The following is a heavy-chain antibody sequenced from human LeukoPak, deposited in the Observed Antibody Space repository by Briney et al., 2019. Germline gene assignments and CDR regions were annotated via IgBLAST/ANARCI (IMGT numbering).Heavy chain of an antibody. J-gene: IGHJ5*02. V-gene: IGHV4-34*01. CDR1: GGSFSGYY. D-gene: IGHD3-3*01. Sequence: SETLSLTCAVYGGSFSGYYWSWIRQPPGKGLEWIGEINHSGSTNYNPSLKSRVTISVDTSKNQFSLKLSSVTAADTAVYYCARARITIFGVATRRDWFDPWGQGTLVTVSS. CDR3: ARARITIFGVATRRDWFDP. CDR2: INHSGST.